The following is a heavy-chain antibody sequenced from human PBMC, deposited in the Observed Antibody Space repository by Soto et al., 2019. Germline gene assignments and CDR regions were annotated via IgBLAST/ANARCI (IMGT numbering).Heavy chain of an antibody. D-gene: IGHD5-18*01. CDR3: ARIATAMVAYGMDV. V-gene: IGHV4-28*01. J-gene: IGHJ6*02. Sequence: QVQLQESGPGLVKPSDTLSLTCAVSGYSISSSNWWGWIRQPPGKGLEWVGYIYYSGSTYYNPSLKSRVTMSVDTSKNQFSLKLSSVTAVDTAVYYCARIATAMVAYGMDVWGQGTTVTVSS. CDR1: GYSISSSNW. CDR2: IYYSGST.